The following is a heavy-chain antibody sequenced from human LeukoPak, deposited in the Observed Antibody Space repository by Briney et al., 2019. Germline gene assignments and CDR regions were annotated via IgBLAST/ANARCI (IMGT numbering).Heavy chain of an antibody. CDR3: ARDSQLWFGNDYFDY. J-gene: IGHJ4*02. Sequence: ASVKVSCKASGYTFTSYYMHWVRQAPGQGLEWMGLINPSGGSTSYAQKFQGRATMTRDTSTSTVYMELSSLRSEDTAVYYCARDSQLWFGNDYFDYWGQGTLVTVSS. CDR2: INPSGGST. CDR1: GYTFTSYY. D-gene: IGHD3-10*01. V-gene: IGHV1-46*01.